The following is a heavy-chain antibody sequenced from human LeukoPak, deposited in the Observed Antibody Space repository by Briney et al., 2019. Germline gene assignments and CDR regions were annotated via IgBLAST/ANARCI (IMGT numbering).Heavy chain of an antibody. J-gene: IGHJ4*02. V-gene: IGHV3-74*01. Sequence: GGSLRLSCATSGITFRNYWMHWVRQAPGKGLVWVSHIIQDGSETFYADSVKGRFTISRDNAKNTVYLQMNSLRAEDTAVYYCASPKRLYGDYIFDYWGQGTLVTVSS. D-gene: IGHD4-17*01. CDR3: ASPKRLYGDYIFDY. CDR2: IIQDGSET. CDR1: GITFRNYW.